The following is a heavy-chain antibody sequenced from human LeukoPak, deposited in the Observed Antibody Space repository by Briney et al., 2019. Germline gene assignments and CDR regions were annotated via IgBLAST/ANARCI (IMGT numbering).Heavy chain of an antibody. V-gene: IGHV3-11*04. D-gene: IGHD3-9*01. J-gene: IGHJ4*02. CDR2: ITSSGSST. CDR1: GFTFSDYS. CDR3: ASALNKYYDTLTAYRY. Sequence: GGSLRLSCAASGFTFSDYSMSWIRQAPGKGLECVSHITSSGSSTDYGDSVKGRFTISRDNAKNSLFLEMNSLRVEDTAVYYCASALNKYYDTLTAYRYWGQGTRVTASS.